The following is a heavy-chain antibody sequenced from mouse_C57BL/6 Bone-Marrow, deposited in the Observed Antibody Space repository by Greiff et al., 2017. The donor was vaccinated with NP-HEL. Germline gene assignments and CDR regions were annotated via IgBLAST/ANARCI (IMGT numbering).Heavy chain of an antibody. D-gene: IGHD2-4*01. J-gene: IGHJ4*01. CDR3: ARFDYDEGLYAMDY. CDR2: IYPGGGYT. CDR1: GYTFTNYW. V-gene: IGHV1-63*01. Sequence: QVQLQQSGAELVRPGTSVKMSCKASGYTFTNYWIGWAKQSPGHGLEWIGDIYPGGGYTNYNEKFKGKATLTADKSSSTAYMQFSSLTSEDSAIYYCARFDYDEGLYAMDYWGQGTSVTVSS.